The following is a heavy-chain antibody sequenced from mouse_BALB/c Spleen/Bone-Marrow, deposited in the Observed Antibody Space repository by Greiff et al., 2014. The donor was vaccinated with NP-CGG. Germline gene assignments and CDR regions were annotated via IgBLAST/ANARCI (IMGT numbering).Heavy chain of an antibody. CDR2: VSTGSTII. CDR1: GFTFSNFG. V-gene: IGHV5-17*02. D-gene: IGHD2-1*01. CDR3: ARSHFYGNYFDY. J-gene: IGHJ2*01. Sequence: EVQLVESGVGLVQPGGSRKLSCAASGFTFSNFGMHWFRQSPEKGLEWVAFVSTGSTIIYYADTVKGRFTISRDNPENTLFLQMTSLRSEDTAIYYCARSHFYGNYFDYWGQGTTLTVSS.